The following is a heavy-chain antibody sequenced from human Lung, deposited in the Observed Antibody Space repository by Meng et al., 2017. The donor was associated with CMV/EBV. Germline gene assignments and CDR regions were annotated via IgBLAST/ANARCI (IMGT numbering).Heavy chain of an antibody. Sequence: ASXXVSXKASGYTFASYYVHWVRQAPGQGLEWLGLINPSDDYTEYAQKFQGRVTVTRNTSTNTVYMDLSSLRSEDTAVYYCARDPIVGADFDFDYWGQGTXVTGAS. CDR2: INPSDDYT. D-gene: IGHD1-26*01. CDR3: ARDPIVGADFDFDY. V-gene: IGHV1-46*01. CDR1: GYTFASYY. J-gene: IGHJ4*02.